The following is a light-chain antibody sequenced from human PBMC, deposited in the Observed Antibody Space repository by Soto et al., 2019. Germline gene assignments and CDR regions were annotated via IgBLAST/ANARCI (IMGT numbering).Light chain of an antibody. CDR3: CSYAGSYTPV. CDR1: SSDVGGYNY. J-gene: IGLJ2*01. V-gene: IGLV2-11*01. CDR2: DVS. Sequence: QSALTQPRSVSGSPGQSVTISCTGTSSDVGGYNYVSWYQQHPGKAPKLMIYDVSKRPSGVPDRFSGSKSGNTAPLTISGLQAEDEADYYCCSYAGSYTPVFGGGTKLTVL.